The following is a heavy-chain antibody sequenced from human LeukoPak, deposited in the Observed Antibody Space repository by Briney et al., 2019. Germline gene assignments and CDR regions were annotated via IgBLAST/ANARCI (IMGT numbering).Heavy chain of an antibody. CDR3: ARQASAGAFDI. J-gene: IGHJ3*02. CDR1: GGSISSSSFY. V-gene: IGHV4-39*01. Sequence: SETLSLTCPVSGGSISSSSFYWGWIRQPPGKGLEWIGNIFYSGSTYYNPSLKSRVTISVDTSKNQFSLKLNSVTAADTAVYYCARQASAGAFDIWGQGTMVTVSS. D-gene: IGHD6-6*01. CDR2: IFYSGST.